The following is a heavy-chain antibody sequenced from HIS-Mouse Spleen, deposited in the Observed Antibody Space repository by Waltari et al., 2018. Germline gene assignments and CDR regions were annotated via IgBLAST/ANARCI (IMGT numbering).Heavy chain of an antibody. D-gene: IGHD3-3*01. J-gene: IGHJ3*02. CDR3: ARDFHDFWSGYYGGDKKHDAFDI. CDR2: IDTSGST. CDR1: GGSLSSYY. V-gene: IGHV4-4*07. Sequence: QVQLQESGPGLVKPSETLSLTCTVSGGSLSSYYWSWIRQPAGQGREWIGRIDTSGSTNYNPSLQSRVTMSVDTSKNQFSLKLSSVTAADTAVYYCARDFHDFWSGYYGGDKKHDAFDIWGQGTMVTVSS.